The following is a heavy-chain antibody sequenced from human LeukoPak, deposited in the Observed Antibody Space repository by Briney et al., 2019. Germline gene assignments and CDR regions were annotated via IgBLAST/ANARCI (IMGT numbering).Heavy chain of an antibody. CDR3: ASTHDYGDYVDY. D-gene: IGHD4-17*01. J-gene: IGHJ4*02. CDR1: GGSFSGYY. CDR2: IYSGGST. Sequence: ETLSLTCAVYGGSFSGYYWSWIRQPPGKGLEWVSVIYSGGSTYYADSVKGRFTISRDNSKNTLYLQMNSLRAEDTAVYYCASTHDYGDYVDYWGQGTLVTVSS. V-gene: IGHV3-66*01.